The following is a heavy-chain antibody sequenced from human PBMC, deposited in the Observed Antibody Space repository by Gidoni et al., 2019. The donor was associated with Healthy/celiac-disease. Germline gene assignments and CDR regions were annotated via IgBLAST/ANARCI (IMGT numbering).Heavy chain of an antibody. CDR3: ARDPSLYSSSPKLDGMDV. CDR2: INPSGGST. J-gene: IGHJ6*02. D-gene: IGHD6-13*01. V-gene: IGHV1-46*01. CDR1: GYTFTSYY. Sequence: QVQLVQSGAEVKKPGASVKVSCKASGYTFTSYYMHWVRQAPGQGLEWMGIINPSGGSTSYAQKFQVRVTMTRDTSTSTVYMELSSLRSEDTAVYYCARDPSLYSSSPKLDGMDVWGQGTTVTVSS.